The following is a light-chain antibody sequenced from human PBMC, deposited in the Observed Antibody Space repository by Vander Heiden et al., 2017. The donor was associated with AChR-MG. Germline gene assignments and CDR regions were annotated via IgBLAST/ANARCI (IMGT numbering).Light chain of an antibody. V-gene: IGLV2-14*01. CDR2: DVS. J-gene: IGLJ3*02. Sequence: QSALTQPASVSGSPGQSITIPCTGTSSDVGGYNYVSWYQQHPGKAPKLMIYDVSKRPSGVSNRFSGSKSGNTASLTISGLQAEDEADYYCSSYTSSSTHWVFGGGTKLTVL. CDR3: SSYTSSSTHWV. CDR1: SSDVGGYNY.